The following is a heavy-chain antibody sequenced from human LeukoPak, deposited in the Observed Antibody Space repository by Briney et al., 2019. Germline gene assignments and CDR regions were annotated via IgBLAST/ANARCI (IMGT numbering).Heavy chain of an antibody. Sequence: SETLSLTCTVSGGSISSSYWSWIRQPPGKGLEWIGYIYYSGSTNYNPSPKSRVTISVDTSKNQFSLKLSSVIAADTAVYYCARAVRDRGVILPWFDPWGQGTLVTVSS. V-gene: IGHV4-59*01. J-gene: IGHJ5*02. CDR1: GGSISSSY. D-gene: IGHD3-10*01. CDR3: ARAVRDRGVILPWFDP. CDR2: IYYSGST.